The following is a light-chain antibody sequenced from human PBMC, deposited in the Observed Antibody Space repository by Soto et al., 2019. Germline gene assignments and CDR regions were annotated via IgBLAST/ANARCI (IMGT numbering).Light chain of an antibody. Sequence: EIVMTQSPATLSVSPGERATLSCRASQSVSSNLAWYQQKPGQAPWLLIYDASTRATGIPARFSGSGSGTEFTLTISSLQSEDFAVYYCQQYNNWPLTFGGGTKVEIK. CDR3: QQYNNWPLT. V-gene: IGKV3-15*01. CDR1: QSVSSN. CDR2: DAS. J-gene: IGKJ4*01.